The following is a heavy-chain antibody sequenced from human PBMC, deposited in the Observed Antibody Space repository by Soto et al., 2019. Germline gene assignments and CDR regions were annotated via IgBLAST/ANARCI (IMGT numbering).Heavy chain of an antibody. V-gene: IGHV4-30-4*01. CDR3: AHDSHGGNTYFDL. CDR2: IYFSGST. Sequence: VQLQESGPGLVRPSETLSLTCTVSDGSISSGNFYWSWIRQPPGKGLEWIGYIYFSGSTSYSPSLKSRLTISLNTSNNQFSLKLTSVTAADTPVYYCAHDSHGGNTYFDLWGQGALVTVSS. CDR1: DGSISSGNFY. D-gene: IGHD1-26*01. J-gene: IGHJ4*02.